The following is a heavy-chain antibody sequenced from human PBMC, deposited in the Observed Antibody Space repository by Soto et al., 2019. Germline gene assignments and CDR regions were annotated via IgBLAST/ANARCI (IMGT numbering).Heavy chain of an antibody. V-gene: IGHV4-59*08. CDR2: IYYSGST. Sequence: PSETLSLTCTVSGGSISSYYWSWIRQPPGKGLEWIGYIYYSGSTNYNPSPKSRVTISVDTSKNQFSLKLSSVTAADTAVYYCARRGVSSYYSNYWGLGTLVTVSS. CDR1: GGSISSYY. CDR3: ARRGVSSYYSNY. D-gene: IGHD2-15*01. J-gene: IGHJ4*02.